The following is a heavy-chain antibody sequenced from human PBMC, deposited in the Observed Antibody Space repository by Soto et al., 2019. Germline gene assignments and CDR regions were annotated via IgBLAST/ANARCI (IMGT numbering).Heavy chain of an antibody. J-gene: IGHJ6*02. D-gene: IGHD1-20*01. CDR2: IYYSGST. V-gene: IGHV4-61*01. CDR1: GGSVSSVSYY. Sequence: QVQLQESGPGLVKPSETLSLTCTVSGGSVSSVSYYWGWIGQPPGKGREWIGYIYYSGSTNYNPSLKSRVTISVDTSKNQFSLKLSSVTAADTAVYYCARGYNWNYIYGMDVWGQGTTVTVSS. CDR3: ARGYNWNYIYGMDV.